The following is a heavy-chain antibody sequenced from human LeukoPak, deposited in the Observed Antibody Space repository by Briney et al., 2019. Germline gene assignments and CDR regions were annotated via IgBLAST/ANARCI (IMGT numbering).Heavy chain of an antibody. Sequence: SETLSLTCTVSGGSVSSSTYFWSWIRQPPGKGLEWIGYIYYSGRTSSDPSVKSRVTMSVDTSKNQFSLRLSSVTAADTAVYYCARSPSLSGSYLGVLSWFDPWGQGTLVTVSS. CDR1: GGSVSSSTYF. CDR3: ARSPSLSGSYLGVLSWFDP. D-gene: IGHD3-10*01. V-gene: IGHV4-61*01. J-gene: IGHJ5*02. CDR2: IYYSGRT.